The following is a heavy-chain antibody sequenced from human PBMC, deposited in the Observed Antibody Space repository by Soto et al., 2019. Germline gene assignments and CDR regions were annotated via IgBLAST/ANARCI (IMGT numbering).Heavy chain of an antibody. J-gene: IGHJ4*02. D-gene: IGHD1-26*01. CDR3: ARDANSPRHFGL. Sequence: XESLTLSFAASGFTVSNNYMSWLRQAPGKGLEWVSSIYSGVNTYYADSVMGRFTISKDNSKNTVYVQMNSLRAEDTAVYYCARDANSPRHFGLWGQGTLVTVSS. CDR2: IYSGVNT. V-gene: IGHV3-53*01. CDR1: GFTVSNNY.